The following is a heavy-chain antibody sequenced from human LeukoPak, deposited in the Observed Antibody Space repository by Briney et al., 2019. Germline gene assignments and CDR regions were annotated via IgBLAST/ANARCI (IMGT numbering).Heavy chain of an antibody. CDR1: GYTLTDLS. D-gene: IGHD2-2*02. CDR3: TTDILDYCDTSSCHKGNS. Sequence: ASVRVSCKVSGYTLTDLSMHWVRQAPGKGLEWMGGVEPEDGKAIYAQRFQGRVTMTEDTSTDTAYMELSSLRSEDTAVYNCTTDILDYCDTSSCHKGNSWGQGTLVTVSS. J-gene: IGHJ4*02. V-gene: IGHV1-24*01. CDR2: VEPEDGKA.